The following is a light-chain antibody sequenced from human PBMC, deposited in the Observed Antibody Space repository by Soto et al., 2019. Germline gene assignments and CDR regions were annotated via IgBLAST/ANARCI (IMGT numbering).Light chain of an antibody. V-gene: IGKV1-27*01. Sequence: DIQMTKSHSSLFASVGDKVPITSRASKGISNYLAWYQQKPGKVPKLLIYAASTLESGVPSRFSGSGSGTDFTLTISSLQPEDVATYYCQKYNTSPWTFGQGTKVEIK. CDR1: KGISNY. CDR3: QKYNTSPWT. J-gene: IGKJ1*01. CDR2: AAS.